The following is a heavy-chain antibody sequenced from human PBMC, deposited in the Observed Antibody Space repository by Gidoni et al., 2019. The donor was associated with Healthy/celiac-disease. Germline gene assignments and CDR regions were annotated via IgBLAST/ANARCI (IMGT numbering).Heavy chain of an antibody. CDR1: GFTFSSYG. CDR2: IWYAGSNK. J-gene: IGHJ3*02. Sequence: QVQLVESGGGVVQPGGSLRLSCSASGFTFSSYGMHWVRQAPGKGLDWVEVIWYAGSNKYYADAVKVRFPISRDNSKNTLYLQMNSLRAEDTAVYYCARGLWFGEFSNDVAFDIWGQGTMVTVSS. CDR3: ARGLWFGEFSNDVAFDI. V-gene: IGHV3-33*01. D-gene: IGHD3-10*01.